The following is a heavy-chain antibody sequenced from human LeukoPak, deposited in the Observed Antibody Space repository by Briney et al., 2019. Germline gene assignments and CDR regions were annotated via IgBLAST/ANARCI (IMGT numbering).Heavy chain of an antibody. CDR1: GFTFSSYW. CDR2: INSDGSST. J-gene: IGHJ4*02. Sequence: GGSLRLTCAASGFTFSSYWMPWVRQVPGKGLVWVSRINSDGSSTSYADSVKGRFTISRDNAKNTLYLQMNSLRAEDTAVYYCASSLYYDSSGYYAVPGYWGQGTLVTASS. D-gene: IGHD3-22*01. V-gene: IGHV3-74*01. CDR3: ASSLYYDSSGYYAVPGY.